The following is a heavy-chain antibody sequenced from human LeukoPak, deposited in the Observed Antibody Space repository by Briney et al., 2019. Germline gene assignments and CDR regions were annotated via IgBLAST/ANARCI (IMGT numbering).Heavy chain of an antibody. J-gene: IGHJ5*02. CDR2: IIPILGQT. CDR3: VVSGYYYDWFDP. D-gene: IGHD3-3*01. V-gene: IGHV1-69*02. CDR1: GTFTDYS. Sequence: SVSVSCKASGTFTDYSISWVRQAPGQGLEWMGRIIPILGQTDYTQKFHDRVTFTADRSTTTAYMELTSLNSEDTAIYYCVVSGYYYDWFDPWGQGTLVTV.